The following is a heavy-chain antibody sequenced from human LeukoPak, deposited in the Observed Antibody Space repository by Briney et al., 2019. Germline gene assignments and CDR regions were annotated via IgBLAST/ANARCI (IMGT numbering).Heavy chain of an antibody. CDR1: GYTFTSYA. J-gene: IGHJ4*02. CDR3: ARSYGGPNYYDSSGYNY. V-gene: IGHV7-4-1*02. D-gene: IGHD3-22*01. Sequence: ASVKVSCKASGYTFTSYAMNWVRQAPGQGLEWMGWINTNTGNPTYAQGFTGRFVFSLDTSVSTAYLQISSLKAEDTAVYYCARSYGGPNYYDSSGYNYWGQGTLVTVSS. CDR2: INTNTGNP.